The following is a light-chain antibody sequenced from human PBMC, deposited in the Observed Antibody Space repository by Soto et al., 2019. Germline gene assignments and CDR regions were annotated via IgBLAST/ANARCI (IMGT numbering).Light chain of an antibody. V-gene: IGLV2-11*01. J-gene: IGLJ3*02. CDR2: DVS. Sequence: QSALTQPRSLSGSPGQSVTISCTGTSSDVGGYNYVSWYQQHPGKAPKLMIYDVSKRPSGVPDRFSGSKSGNTASLTISGLQAEDEADYYCCSYAGSYTFWVFGGGTKVTVL. CDR1: SSDVGGYNY. CDR3: CSYAGSYTFWV.